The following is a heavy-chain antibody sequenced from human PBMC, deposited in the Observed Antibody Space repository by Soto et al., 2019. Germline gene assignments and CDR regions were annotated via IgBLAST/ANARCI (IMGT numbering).Heavy chain of an antibody. Sequence: SVKVSCKASGGTFSSYAISWVRQAPGQGLEWMGGIIPIFGTANYAQKFQGRVTITADESTSTAYMELSILRSEDTAVYYCARGQAITMVRGVMGYYYYYYGMDVWGQGTTVTVSS. D-gene: IGHD3-10*01. V-gene: IGHV1-69*13. CDR1: GGTFSSYA. J-gene: IGHJ6*02. CDR2: IIPIFGTA. CDR3: ARGQAITMVRGVMGYYYYYYGMDV.